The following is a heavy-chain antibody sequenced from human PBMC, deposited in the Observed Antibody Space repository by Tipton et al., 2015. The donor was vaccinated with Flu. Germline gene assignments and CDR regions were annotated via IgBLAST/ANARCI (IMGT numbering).Heavy chain of an antibody. CDR1: GFTFSRYA. Sequence: QLVQSGGGVVQPGGSLRLSCAASGFTFSRYAMSWVRQTPGKGLEWVSAISGGGATTYFAGSVKGRFTISRDNSKNTLYLQLNSLRAEDTAVYYCAKVIPELVAGLDYWGQGTLVTVSS. V-gene: IGHV3-23*04. CDR3: AKVIPELVAGLDY. CDR2: ISGGGATT. J-gene: IGHJ4*02. D-gene: IGHD6-19*01.